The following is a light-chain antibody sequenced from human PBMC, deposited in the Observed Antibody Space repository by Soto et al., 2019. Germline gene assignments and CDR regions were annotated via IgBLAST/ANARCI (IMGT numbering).Light chain of an antibody. V-gene: IGLV2-11*01. Sequence: QSALTQPRSVSGSPGQSVTISCTGTSSDASAYKYVSWYQQHPGKAPKLMIFDVSERPSGVPDRFAGSKSGNTASLTISGLQAEDEADYYCCSYAGAYVFGSGTKLTVL. CDR2: DVS. CDR1: SSDASAYKY. CDR3: CSYAGAYV. J-gene: IGLJ1*01.